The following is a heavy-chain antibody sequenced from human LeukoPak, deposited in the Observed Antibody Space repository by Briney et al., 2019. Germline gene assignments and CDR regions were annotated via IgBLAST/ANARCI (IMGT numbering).Heavy chain of an antibody. Sequence: PGGSLRLSCVASGFIFSSYTMSWVRQAPGKGLEWVAKMKEDGSDICYVDSVKGRFTICRDNAKNSLCLQMSNLRAEDTAVYYCARGGARYLDSWGQGTLVTVSS. D-gene: IGHD3-9*01. CDR1: GFIFSSYT. J-gene: IGHJ5*02. CDR2: MKEDGSDI. V-gene: IGHV3-7*01. CDR3: ARGGARYLDS.